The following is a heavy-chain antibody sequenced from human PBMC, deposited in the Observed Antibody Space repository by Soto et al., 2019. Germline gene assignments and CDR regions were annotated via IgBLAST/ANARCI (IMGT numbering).Heavy chain of an antibody. Sequence: GESLKISCKGSGYSFTSYWIGWVRQMPGKGLEWMGIIYPGDSDTRYSPSFQGQVTISADKSISTAYLQWSSLKASDTAMYYCGRDRPLGWGEASYYYSGMAVWGKGTRFTVPS. CDR2: IYPGDSDT. V-gene: IGHV5-51*01. CDR1: GYSFTSYW. D-gene: IGHD3-16*01. CDR3: GRDRPLGWGEASYYYSGMAV. J-gene: IGHJ6*04.